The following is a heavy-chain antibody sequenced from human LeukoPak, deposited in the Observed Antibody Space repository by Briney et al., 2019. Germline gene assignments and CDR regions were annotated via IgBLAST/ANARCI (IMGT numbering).Heavy chain of an antibody. D-gene: IGHD3-10*01. CDR2: IDHSGST. Sequence: PSETLSLTCAVYGGSFSGYYWSWIRQPPGKGLEWIGEIDHSGSTNYNPSLKSRVTISVDTSKNQFSLKLSSVTAADTAVYYCARGGSLWFGKALGYWGQGTLVTVSS. J-gene: IGHJ4*02. CDR1: GGSFSGYY. V-gene: IGHV4-34*01. CDR3: ARGGSLWFGKALGY.